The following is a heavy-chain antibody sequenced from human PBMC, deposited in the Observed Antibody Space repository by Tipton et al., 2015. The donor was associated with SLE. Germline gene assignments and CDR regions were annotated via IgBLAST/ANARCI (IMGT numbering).Heavy chain of an antibody. D-gene: IGHD3-10*01. CDR3: ARDEKGLWFGGLIPSD. J-gene: IGHJ4*02. CDR2: ISAYNGNT. CDR1: GYTFTSYG. Sequence: QLVQSGAEVKKPGASVKVSCKASGYTFTSYGISWVRQAPGQGLEWMGWISAYNGNTNYAQKLQGRVTITADESTSTAYMELSSLRSEDTAVYYCARDEKGLWFGGLIPSDWGQGTLVTVSS. V-gene: IGHV1-18*04.